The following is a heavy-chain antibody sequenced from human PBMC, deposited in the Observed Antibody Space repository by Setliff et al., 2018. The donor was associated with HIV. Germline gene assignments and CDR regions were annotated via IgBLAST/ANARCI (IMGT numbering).Heavy chain of an antibody. CDR3: ALSSTTTRPYNWFDP. D-gene: IGHD1-1*01. V-gene: IGHV1-2*02. CDR1: GYTFTGYY. CDR2: INPNDGGA. J-gene: IGHJ5*02. Sequence: GASVKVSCKASGYTFTGYYVHWVRQAPGQGLEWMGWINPNDGGANYAPRFQGRVTMTSNTSITAASMELSSLRSDDPAVYYCALSSTTTRPYNWFDPWGQGTLVTVSS.